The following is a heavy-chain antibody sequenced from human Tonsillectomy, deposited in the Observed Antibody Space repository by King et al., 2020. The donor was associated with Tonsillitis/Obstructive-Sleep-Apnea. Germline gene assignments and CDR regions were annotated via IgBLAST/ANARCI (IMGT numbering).Heavy chain of an antibody. D-gene: IGHD3-3*01. V-gene: IGHV3-49*05. CDR3: TREGITIFGVVIDHYFDY. Sequence: VQLVESGGGLVKPGRSLRLSCTASGFSFGDYTMSWFRQAPGKGLEWVTFIRSKAYGGTTEYAASVKGRFTISRDDSKSIAYLQMNSLKTEDPAVYYCTREGITIFGVVIDHYFDYWGQGTLVTVSS. CDR1: GFSFGDYT. J-gene: IGHJ4*02. CDR2: IRSKAYGGTT.